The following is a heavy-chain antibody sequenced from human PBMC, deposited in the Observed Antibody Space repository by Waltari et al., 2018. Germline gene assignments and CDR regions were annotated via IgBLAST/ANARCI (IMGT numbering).Heavy chain of an antibody. CDR2: IRYDGSNK. D-gene: IGHD2-2*02. CDR3: AKGGCSSTSCYTHYAFDI. J-gene: IGHJ3*02. V-gene: IGHV3-30*02. CDR1: GFTFSRYG. Sequence: QVPLVESGGGVVQPGGSLRLSCAASGFTFSRYGMHWVRQAPGKGLEWVAFIRYDGSNKYYADSVKGRFTISRDNSKNTLYLQMNSLRAEDTAVYYCAKGGCSSTSCYTHYAFDIWGQGTMVTVSS.